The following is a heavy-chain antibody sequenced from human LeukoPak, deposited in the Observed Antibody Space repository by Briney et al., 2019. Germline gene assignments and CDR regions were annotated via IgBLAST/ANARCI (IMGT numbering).Heavy chain of an antibody. D-gene: IGHD2-15*01. Sequence: SETLSLTCTVSGGSISSSSYYWGWIRQPPGKGLEWIGSIYYSGSTYYNPSLKSRVTISVDTSKNQFSLKRSSVTAADTAVYYCAREAPSGGSWGDWFDPWGQGTLVTVSS. V-gene: IGHV4-39*07. J-gene: IGHJ5*02. CDR2: IYYSGST. CDR3: AREAPSGGSWGDWFDP. CDR1: GGSISSSSYY.